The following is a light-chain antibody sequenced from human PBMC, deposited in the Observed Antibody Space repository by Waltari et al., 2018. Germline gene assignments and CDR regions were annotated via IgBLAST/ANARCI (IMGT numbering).Light chain of an antibody. CDR2: WAS. J-gene: IGKJ1*01. CDR1: QSVLYSSNNKNY. V-gene: IGKV4-1*01. Sequence: DIVMTQSPDSLAVSLGERATINCKSSQSVLYSSNNKNYLAWYQQKPGQHPKLLSYWASTRESGVPDRFSGSGSGTDFTLTISSLQAEDVAVYYCQQYYSTPTFGQGTKVEIK. CDR3: QQYYSTPT.